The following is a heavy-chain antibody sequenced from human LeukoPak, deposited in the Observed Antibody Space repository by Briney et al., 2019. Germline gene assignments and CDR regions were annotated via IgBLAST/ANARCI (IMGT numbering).Heavy chain of an antibody. CDR2: INPGGST. D-gene: IGHD6-6*01. J-gene: IGHJ4*02. V-gene: IGHV4-34*01. CDR3: ARGKTRTSIAPLRSRLEYYFDY. Sequence: SETLSLTCTVSGGSISSYYWSWIRQPAGKGLEWIGEINPGGSTNYNPSLKSRVTISVDTSKNQFSLKLSSVTAADTAVYYCARGKTRTSIAPLRSRLEYYFDYWGQGSLVTVSS. CDR1: GGSISSYY.